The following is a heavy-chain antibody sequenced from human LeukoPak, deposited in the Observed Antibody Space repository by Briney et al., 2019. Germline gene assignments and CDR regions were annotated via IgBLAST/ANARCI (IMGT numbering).Heavy chain of an antibody. CDR1: GFTFSNYD. D-gene: IGHD2-2*01. CDR2: TSGSGGST. Sequence: PGGSLRLSCAASGFTFSNYDMSWVRRAPGKGLEWVSGTSGSGGSTSYADTVKGRFTISRDNSKNTLYLQMNSLRAEDTAVYYCARKGYCNSATCYEIDYWGQGTLVTVSS. CDR3: ARKGYCNSATCYEIDY. J-gene: IGHJ4*02. V-gene: IGHV3-23*01.